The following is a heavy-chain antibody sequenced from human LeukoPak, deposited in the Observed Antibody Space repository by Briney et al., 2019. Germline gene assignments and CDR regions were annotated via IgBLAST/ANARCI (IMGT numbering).Heavy chain of an antibody. CDR1: GFTFNTYG. D-gene: IGHD3-10*02. CDR2: ISFDGRNE. CDR3: AELGITMIGGV. J-gene: IGHJ6*04. Sequence: GTSLRLSCTASGFTFNTYGIHWVRQAPGKGLEWVAVISFDGRNEYYGDSVKGRFIISRDNFENTVYLQMNSLRAEDTAVYYCAELGITMIGGVWGKGTTVTISS. V-gene: IGHV3-30*18.